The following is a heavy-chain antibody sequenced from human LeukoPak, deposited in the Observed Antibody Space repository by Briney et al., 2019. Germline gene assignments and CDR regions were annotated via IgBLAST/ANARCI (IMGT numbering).Heavy chain of an antibody. CDR2: ISYDGSNK. V-gene: IGHV3-30*18. CDR1: GFTFSSYG. Sequence: PGGSLRLSCAASGFTFSSYGMHWVRQAPGKGLEWVAVISYDGSNKYYADSVKGRFTISRDNSKNTLYLQTNSLRAEDTAVYYCAKFVDTDYFDYWGQGTLVTVSS. J-gene: IGHJ4*02. D-gene: IGHD5-18*01. CDR3: AKFVDTDYFDY.